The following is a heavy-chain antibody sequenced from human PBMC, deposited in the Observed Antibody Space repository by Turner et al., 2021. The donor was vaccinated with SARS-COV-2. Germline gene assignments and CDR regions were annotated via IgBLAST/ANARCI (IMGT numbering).Heavy chain of an antibody. CDR3: ARDRVQLGPVGMDV. V-gene: IGHV4-4*07. CDR1: GGSISSYF. J-gene: IGHJ6*02. D-gene: IGHD6-6*01. Sequence: QVQLQESGPGLVKPSATLSLPCTVSGGSISSYFWNWIRQPAGKGLEWIGRIYTSGTSTNNPSLKSRVTMSVDTSKTQFSLRLSSVTAADTAVYYCARDRVQLGPVGMDVWGQGTTVTVSS. CDR2: IYTSGTS.